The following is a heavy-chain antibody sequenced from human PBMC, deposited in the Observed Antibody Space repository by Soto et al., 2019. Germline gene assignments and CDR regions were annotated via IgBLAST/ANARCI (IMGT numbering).Heavy chain of an antibody. CDR1: EFSLSTRGMC. CDR3: ARIRGYCDSTSCHMNYYGMDV. Sequence: GSGPTLVNPTQTLTLTCTFSEFSLSTRGMCVSWIRQPPGKALEWLALIDWDDDKYYSASLKTRLTISADTSKNQVVLTMTNVDPVDTATYYCARIRGYCDSTSCHMNYYGMDVWGQGTTVTVSS. CDR2: IDWDDDK. D-gene: IGHD2-2*02. V-gene: IGHV2-70*01. J-gene: IGHJ6*02.